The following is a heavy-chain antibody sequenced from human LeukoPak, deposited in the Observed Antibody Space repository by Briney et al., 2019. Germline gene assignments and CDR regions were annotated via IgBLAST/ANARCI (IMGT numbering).Heavy chain of an antibody. V-gene: IGHV3-23*01. CDR2: ISGSGGST. CDR3: AKERKELRRNYYMDV. D-gene: IGHD1-26*01. Sequence: PGGSLRLSCAASAFTFSSYAMSWVRQAPGKVLEWVSAISGSGGSTYYADSVKGRFTISRDNSKNTLYLQMNSLRAEDTAVYYCAKERKELRRNYYMDVWGKGTTVTVSS. CDR1: AFTFSSYA. J-gene: IGHJ6*03.